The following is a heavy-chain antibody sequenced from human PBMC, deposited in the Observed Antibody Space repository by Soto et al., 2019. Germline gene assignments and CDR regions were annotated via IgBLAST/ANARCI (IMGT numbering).Heavy chain of an antibody. D-gene: IGHD3-10*01. CDR1: GYTFTSYY. Sequence: GASVKVSCKASGYTFTSYYMHWVRQAPGQGLEWMGIINPSGGSTSYAQKFQGRVTMTRDTSTSTVYMELSSLRSEDTAVYYCATSPHPAGLWFGELQPRYYFDYWGQGTLVTVS. CDR2: INPSGGST. J-gene: IGHJ4*02. V-gene: IGHV1-46*01. CDR3: ATSPHPAGLWFGELQPRYYFDY.